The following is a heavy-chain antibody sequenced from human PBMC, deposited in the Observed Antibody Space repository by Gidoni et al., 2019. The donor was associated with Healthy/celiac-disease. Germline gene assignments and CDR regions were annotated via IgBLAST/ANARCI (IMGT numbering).Heavy chain of an antibody. D-gene: IGHD2-15*01. CDR2: ILSGDSNT. Sequence: EVQLVQSGAEVKKPGEALKISCKGSGSRFTSYWTGWVRQMPGKGLEWMGIILSGDSNTRYSPSFQGQVTISADKSINTAYLQWSSLKASDTAIYYCARHNIICSDGSCYEHDAFDIWGQGTMVTVSS. J-gene: IGHJ3*02. CDR3: ARHNIICSDGSCYEHDAFDI. CDR1: GSRFTSYW. V-gene: IGHV5-51*01.